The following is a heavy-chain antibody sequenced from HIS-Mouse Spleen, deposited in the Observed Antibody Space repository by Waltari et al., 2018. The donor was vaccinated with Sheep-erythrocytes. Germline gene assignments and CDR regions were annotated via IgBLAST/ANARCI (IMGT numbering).Heavy chain of an antibody. J-gene: IGHJ5*02. CDR3: AKDGGGNWFDP. CDR1: GFTCSSYG. V-gene: IGHV3-30*18. Sequence: QVQLVESGGGVVQPGRSLRLSCAASGFTCSSYGMHWVRQAPGKGLEWVAVISYDGSNKYYADSVKGRFTISRDNSKNTLYLQMNSLRAEDTAVYYCAKDGGGNWFDPWGQGTLVTVSS. CDR2: ISYDGSNK. D-gene: IGHD3-10*01.